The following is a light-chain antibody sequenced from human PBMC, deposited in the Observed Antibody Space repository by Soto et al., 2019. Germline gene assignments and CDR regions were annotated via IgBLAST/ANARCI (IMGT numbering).Light chain of an antibody. V-gene: IGKV3-20*01. CDR1: QSVSSRD. CDR3: QQYYNSPGYT. J-gene: IGKJ2*01. Sequence: EMVLTQSPGTPSLSPGERATLSCRASQSVSSRDLAWYQQKPGQAPRLLIYATSSRAAGIPDRFSGSGSWTDFKLTTSSLEPEDLAVYDCQQYYNSPGYTFGQGTKVEIK. CDR2: ATS.